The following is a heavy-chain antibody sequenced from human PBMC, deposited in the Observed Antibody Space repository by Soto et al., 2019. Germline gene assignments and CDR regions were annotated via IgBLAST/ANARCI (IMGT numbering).Heavy chain of an antibody. CDR3: ARHVRGYSYGYAPEVADY. CDR2: IYYSGST. J-gene: IGHJ4*02. Sequence: QLQLQESGPGLVKPSETLSLTCTVSGGSISSSSYYWGWIRQPPGKGLEWIGSIYYSGSTYYNPSLKSRVTISVDTSKNQFSLKLSSVTAADTAVYYCARHVRGYSYGYAPEVADYWGQGTLVTVSS. D-gene: IGHD5-18*01. CDR1: GGSISSSSYY. V-gene: IGHV4-39*01.